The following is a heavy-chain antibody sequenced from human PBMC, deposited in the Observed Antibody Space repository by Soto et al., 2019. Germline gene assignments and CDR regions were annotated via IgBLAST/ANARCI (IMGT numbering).Heavy chain of an antibody. Sequence: SETLSLTCAVSGGSISSSNWWSWVRQPPGKGLEWIGEIYHSGSTNYNPSLKSRVTISVDKSKNQFSLKLSSVTAADTAVYYCARAQYYDSSGYYYYYYYGMDVWGQGRTVTVSS. CDR2: IYHSGST. CDR3: ARAQYYDSSGYYYYYYYGMDV. CDR1: GGSISSSNW. D-gene: IGHD3-22*01. J-gene: IGHJ6*02. V-gene: IGHV4-4*02.